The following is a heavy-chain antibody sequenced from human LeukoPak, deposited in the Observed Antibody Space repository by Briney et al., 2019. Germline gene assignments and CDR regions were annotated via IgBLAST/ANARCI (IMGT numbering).Heavy chain of an antibody. CDR3: ARGAYSSGWYGVDI. V-gene: IGHV1-18*01. CDR1: GYTFTSYG. Sequence: RASVKVSCKASGYTFTSYGISWVRQAPGQGLEWMGWISAYNGNTNYAQKLQGRVTMTTDTSTGTAYMELRSLRSDDTAVYYCARGAYSSGWYGVDIWGQGTMVTVSS. J-gene: IGHJ3*02. CDR2: ISAYNGNT. D-gene: IGHD6-19*01.